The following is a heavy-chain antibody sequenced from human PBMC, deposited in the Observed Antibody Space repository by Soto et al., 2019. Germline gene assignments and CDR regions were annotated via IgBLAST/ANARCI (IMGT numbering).Heavy chain of an antibody. V-gene: IGHV3-30*18. CDR2: ISYDGSNK. CDR3: AKGYSSGYYPLG. CDR1: GFTFSSYG. Sequence: QVQLVESGGGVVQPGRSLRLSCAASGFTFSSYGMHWVRQAPGKGLEWVAVISYDGSNKYYADSVKGRFTISRDNSKNTLYLQMNSLRAEDTAVYYCAKGYSSGYYPLGWGQGTLVTVSS. J-gene: IGHJ4*02. D-gene: IGHD3-22*01.